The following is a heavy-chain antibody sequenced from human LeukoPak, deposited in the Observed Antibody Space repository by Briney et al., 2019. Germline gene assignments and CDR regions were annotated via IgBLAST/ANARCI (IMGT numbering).Heavy chain of an antibody. CDR3: AGGKGHYDILTGYHPPHY. V-gene: IGHV4-4*02. J-gene: IGHJ4*02. CDR2: IYHSGST. CDR1: GGSISSSNW. D-gene: IGHD3-9*01. Sequence: SGTLSLTCAVSGGSISSSNWWSWVRQPPGQGLEWIGEIYHSGSTNYNPSLKSRVTISVDKSKNQFSLKLGSVTDADTAVYYCAGGKGHYDILTGYHPPHYWGQGTLVTVSS.